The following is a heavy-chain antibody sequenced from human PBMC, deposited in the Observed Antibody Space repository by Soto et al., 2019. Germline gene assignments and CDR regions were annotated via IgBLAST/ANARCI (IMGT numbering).Heavy chain of an antibody. D-gene: IGHD4-17*01. CDR2: IYYSGTT. J-gene: IGHJ4*02. Sequence: QLQLQESGPGLVKPSETLSLTCNVSGGSISGTTYYWAWIRQPPGKGPEWIGSIYYSGTTCYKSSLKSRVTISVDASNNQFSLKVSSVTAADTAVYYCARHLEERRMATTPFDYWGQGTLVTVSS. CDR1: GGSISGTTYY. V-gene: IGHV4-39*01. CDR3: ARHLEERRMATTPFDY.